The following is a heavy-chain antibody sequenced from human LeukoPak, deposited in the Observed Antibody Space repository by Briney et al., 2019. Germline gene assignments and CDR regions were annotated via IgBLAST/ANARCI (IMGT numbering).Heavy chain of an antibody. J-gene: IGHJ6*03. V-gene: IGHV1-46*01. Sequence: ASVKVSCKASGYTFTGYYMHWVRQAPGQGLEWMGIINPSGGSTSYAQKFQGRVTMTRDMSTSTVYMEPSSLRSEDTAVYYCARGGTDYYYYMDVWGKGTTVTVSS. CDR3: ARGGTDYYYYMDV. CDR2: INPSGGST. CDR1: GYTFTGYY.